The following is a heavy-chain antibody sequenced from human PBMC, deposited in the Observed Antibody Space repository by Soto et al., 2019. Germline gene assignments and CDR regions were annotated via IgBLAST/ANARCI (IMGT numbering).Heavy chain of an antibody. CDR2: TSGSGGSS. V-gene: IGHV3-23*01. D-gene: IGHD5-18*01. CDR3: AKAPSPPTIQLWSYFDY. Sequence: GGSLRLSCAASGFSFSSYAMTWVRQAPGKGLQWVSSTSGSGGSSYYAASVKGRFTISRDNSKNTLYLQMNSLRAEDTAVYYCAKAPSPPTIQLWSYFDYWGQGTLVTVSS. CDR1: GFSFSSYA. J-gene: IGHJ4*02.